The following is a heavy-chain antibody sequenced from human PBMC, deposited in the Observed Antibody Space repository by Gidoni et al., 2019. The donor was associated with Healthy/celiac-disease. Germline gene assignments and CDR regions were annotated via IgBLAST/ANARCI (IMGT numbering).Heavy chain of an antibody. CDR2: ISYDGSNK. CDR1: GFTFSSYA. Sequence: QVQLVESGGGVGQPGRSLRLYCAASGFTFSSYAMHWGRQAPGKGLEWVAVISYDGSNKYYADSVKGRFTISRDNSKNTLYLQMNSLRAEDTAVYYCARAIKWELRTYFDYWGQGTLVTVSS. D-gene: IGHD1-26*01. J-gene: IGHJ4*02. CDR3: ARAIKWELRTYFDY. V-gene: IGHV3-30-3*01.